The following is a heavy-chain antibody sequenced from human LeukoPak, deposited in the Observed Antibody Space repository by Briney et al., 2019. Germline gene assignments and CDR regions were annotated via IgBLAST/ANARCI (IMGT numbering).Heavy chain of an antibody. D-gene: IGHD2-2*01. CDR1: GFTFSNYA. Sequence: GGSLRLSCAASGFTFSNYAMSWVRQAPGKGLEWVSAISGSDGRTYYADSVKGRFTISSDNSKNTLYLQMNNLRAEDTALYYCAKRISTQDALDLWGQGTMVTVSS. J-gene: IGHJ3*01. CDR3: AKRISTQDALDL. V-gene: IGHV3-23*01. CDR2: ISGSDGRT.